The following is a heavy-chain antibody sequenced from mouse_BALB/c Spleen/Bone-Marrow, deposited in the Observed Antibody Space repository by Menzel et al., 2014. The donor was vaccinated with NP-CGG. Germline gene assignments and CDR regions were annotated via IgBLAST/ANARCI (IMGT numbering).Heavy chain of an antibody. CDR1: GYAFTNYL. V-gene: IGHV1-54*01. J-gene: IGHJ4*01. CDR2: INPGSGAT. Sequence: VLLVESGADLVRPGTSVTVSCKASGYAFTNYLIEWVKQRPGQGLEWIGVINPGSGATNYNEKFKGKATLTADKSSSTAYMQLSSLTADDSAAYFCARKLGPSYAGDYWVQGTSVTVSS. D-gene: IGHD4-1*01. CDR3: ARKLGPSYAGDY.